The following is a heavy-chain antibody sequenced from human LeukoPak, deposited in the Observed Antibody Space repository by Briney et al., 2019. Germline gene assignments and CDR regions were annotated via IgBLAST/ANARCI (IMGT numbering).Heavy chain of an antibody. CDR2: IYWNGGRT. D-gene: IGHD4-23*01. CDR1: GFIFEEYG. J-gene: IGHJ3*02. V-gene: IGHV3-20*04. Sequence: GGSLRLSCTASGFIFEEYGMSWVRQAPGKGLEWVCGIYWNGGRTGYGDSVKGRFTISRDNAKNLLYLQMDSLRAEDTAFYYCAFDYGGNFGPRGGAFDTWGQGTMVTVSS. CDR3: AFDYGGNFGPRGGAFDT.